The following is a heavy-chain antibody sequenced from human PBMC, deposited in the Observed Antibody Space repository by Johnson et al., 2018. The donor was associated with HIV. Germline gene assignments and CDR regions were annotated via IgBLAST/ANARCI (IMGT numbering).Heavy chain of an antibody. CDR1: GFTFSSYA. CDR2: ISYDGSNK. Sequence: VESGGGVVQPGRSLRLSCAASGFTFSSYAMHWVRQAPGKGLEWVAVISYDGSNKYYADSVKGRFTISRDNAKNTLYLQMNSLRAEDTAVYYCARESGGQYDAFDIWG. D-gene: IGHD3-16*01. J-gene: IGHJ3*02. V-gene: IGHV3-30-3*01. CDR3: ARESGGQYDAFDI.